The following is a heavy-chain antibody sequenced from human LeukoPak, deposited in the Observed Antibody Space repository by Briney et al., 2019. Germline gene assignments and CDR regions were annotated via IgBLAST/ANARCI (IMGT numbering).Heavy chain of an antibody. CDR3: ARDRVRRRGDAFDI. Sequence: SETLSLTCTVSGGSISSHYWSWIRQPPGKGLEWIGYIYYSGSTNYNPSLESRVTISVDTSKNQFSLKLSSVTAADTAVYYCARDRVRRRGDAFDIWGQGTMVTVSS. V-gene: IGHV4-59*11. J-gene: IGHJ3*02. CDR2: IYYSGST. CDR1: GGSISSHY. D-gene: IGHD3-10*01.